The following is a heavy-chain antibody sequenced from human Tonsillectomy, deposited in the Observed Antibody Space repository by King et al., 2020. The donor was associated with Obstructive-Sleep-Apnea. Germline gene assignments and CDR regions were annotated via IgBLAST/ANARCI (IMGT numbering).Heavy chain of an antibody. V-gene: IGHV3-30*04. Sequence: VQLVESGGGVVQPGRSLRLSCAASGFTFSSYAMHWVRQAPGKGLEWVAVISYDGSNKYYADSVKGRLTISRDNSKNTLYLQMNSLRAEDTAVYYCVRDLEKGTVTTFIRVSIGDWGQGTLVTVSS. CDR3: VRDLEKGTVTTFIRVSIGD. J-gene: IGHJ4*02. D-gene: IGHD4-17*01. CDR1: GFTFSSYA. CDR2: ISYDGSNK.